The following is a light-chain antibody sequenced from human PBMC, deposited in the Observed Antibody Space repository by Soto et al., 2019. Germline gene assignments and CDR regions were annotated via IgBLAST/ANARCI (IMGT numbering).Light chain of an antibody. CDR3: SSYTSSSTRG. Sequence: QSALTQPASVSGSPGQSITISCTGTSSDVGAYDYVSWYQQHPDKAPKLMIYEVSNRPSGVSNRFSGSKSVNTATLTISGLQAEDEADYYCSSYTSSSTRGFGTGTKLTVL. V-gene: IGLV2-14*03. CDR1: SSDVGAYDY. J-gene: IGLJ1*01. CDR2: EVS.